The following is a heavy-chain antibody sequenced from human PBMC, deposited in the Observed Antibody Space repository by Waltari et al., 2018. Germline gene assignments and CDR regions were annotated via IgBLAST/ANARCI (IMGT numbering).Heavy chain of an antibody. CDR1: GGPIRSSSYY. Sequence: QLQLQESGPGMVKPSETLSLHCTVSGGPIRSSSYYWGWLRQPPGKGLEWIGSIDYSGSTYYNPSLKIRVTISVDTSKNQFSLKLSSVTAADTAVYYCAREDRDYFDYWGQGTLVTVSS. V-gene: IGHV4-39*07. CDR3: AREDRDYFDY. J-gene: IGHJ4*02. CDR2: IDYSGST.